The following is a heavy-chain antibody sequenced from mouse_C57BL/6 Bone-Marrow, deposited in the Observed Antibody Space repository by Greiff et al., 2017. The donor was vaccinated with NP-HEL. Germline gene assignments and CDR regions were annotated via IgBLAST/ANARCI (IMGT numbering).Heavy chain of an antibody. D-gene: IGHD1-1*01. V-gene: IGHV7-1*01. CDR1: GFTFSDFY. CDR3: ARAGSSYYWYFDV. CDR2: SRKKANDYTT. J-gene: IGHJ1*03. Sequence: EVKLVESGGGLVQSGRSLRLSCATSGFTFSDFYMEWVRQAPGKGLEWIAASRKKANDYTTEYSASVKGRFIVSRDTSQSILYLQMNALRAEDTAIYYCARAGSSYYWYFDVWGTGTTVTVSS.